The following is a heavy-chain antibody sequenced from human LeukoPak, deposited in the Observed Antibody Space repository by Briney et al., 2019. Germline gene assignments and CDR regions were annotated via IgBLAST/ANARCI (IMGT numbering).Heavy chain of an antibody. D-gene: IGHD2-2*01. CDR1: GGSFSGYY. CDR3: ARAPLAYQPVVLFEN. V-gene: IGHV4-34*01. Sequence: PSETLSLTCAVYGGSFSGYYWSWMRQPPGKGLEWIGEINHSGSTNYNPSLKSRVTISVDTSKNQFSLKLSSVTAADTAFYYCARAPLAYQPVVLFENWGQGTLVTVSS. J-gene: IGHJ1*01. CDR2: INHSGST.